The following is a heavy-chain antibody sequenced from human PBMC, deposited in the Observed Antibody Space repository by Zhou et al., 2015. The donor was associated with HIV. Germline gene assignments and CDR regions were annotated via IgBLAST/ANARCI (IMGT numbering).Heavy chain of an antibody. V-gene: IGHV1-69*12. J-gene: IGHJ5*02. CDR1: GGTFSSYA. D-gene: IGHD2-2*03. CDR3: ARGGYCSSTSCSGDWFDP. Sequence: QVQLVQSGAEVKKPGSSVKVSCKASGGTFSSYAISWVRQAPGQGLEWMGGIIPIFGTANYAQKFQGRVTITADESTSTAYMELSSLRSDDTAVYYCARGGYCSSTSCSGDWFDPWGPGNPGHRLL. CDR2: IIPIFGTA.